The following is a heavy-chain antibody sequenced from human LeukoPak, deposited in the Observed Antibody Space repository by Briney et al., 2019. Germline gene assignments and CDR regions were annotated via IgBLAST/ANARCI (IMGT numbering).Heavy chain of an antibody. CDR3: ARLSSDTATNYYYYGMDV. D-gene: IGHD5-18*01. V-gene: IGHV4-59*08. Sequence: SETLSLTCTVSGGSISSYYWSWIRQPPGKGLEWIGYIYYSGSTNYNPSLKSRVTISVDTSKNQFSLKLSSVTAADTAVYYCARLSSDTATNYYYYGMDVWGQGTTVTVSS. CDR2: IYYSGST. CDR1: GGSISSYY. J-gene: IGHJ6*02.